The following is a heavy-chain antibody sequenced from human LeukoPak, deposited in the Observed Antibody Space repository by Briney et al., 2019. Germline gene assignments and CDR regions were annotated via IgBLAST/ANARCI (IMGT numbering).Heavy chain of an antibody. CDR2: ISYDGSNK. CDR1: GFTFSSYG. Sequence: GRSLRLSCAASGFTFSSYGMHWVRQAPGKGLEWVAVISYDGSNKYYADSVKGRFTISRDNSKNTLYLQMNSLRAEDTAVYYCAKDPGYPEWGQGILVTVSS. CDR3: AKDPGYPE. D-gene: IGHD6-13*01. J-gene: IGHJ4*02. V-gene: IGHV3-30*18.